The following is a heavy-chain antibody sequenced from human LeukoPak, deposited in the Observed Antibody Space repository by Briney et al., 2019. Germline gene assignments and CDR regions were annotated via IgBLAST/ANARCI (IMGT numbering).Heavy chain of an antibody. J-gene: IGHJ4*02. CDR1: GFTFSSYA. CDR2: ISGSGGSK. V-gene: IGHV3-23*01. D-gene: IGHD7-27*01. Sequence: PGGSLRLSCAASGFTFSSYAMSWVRQAPGKGLEWVSVISGSGGSKYYADSVKGRFTISRDNAKNTLYLQMNSLRAEDTAVYYCAKAGNWAFDYWGQGTLVTVSS. CDR3: AKAGNWAFDY.